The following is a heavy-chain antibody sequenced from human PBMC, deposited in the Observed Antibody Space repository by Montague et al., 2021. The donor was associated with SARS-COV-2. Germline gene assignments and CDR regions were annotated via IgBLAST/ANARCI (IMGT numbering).Heavy chain of an antibody. Sequence: SETLSLTCSVSGVSITYTNWWSLVRQPPGKGLEWFGEISYGGIATYNPSLKSRATISMDRSRNLFSLKLSSVTAADTAIYYCAGKVLTVPADYWGQGTLVTVS. V-gene: IGHV4-4*02. D-gene: IGHD4-11*01. CDR1: GVSITYTNW. CDR3: AGKVLTVPADY. J-gene: IGHJ4*02. CDR2: ISYGGIA.